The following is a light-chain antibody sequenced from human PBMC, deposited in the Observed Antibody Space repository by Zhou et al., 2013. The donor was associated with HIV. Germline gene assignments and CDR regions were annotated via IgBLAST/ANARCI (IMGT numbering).Light chain of an antibody. V-gene: IGKV3-20*01. J-gene: IGKJ3*01. CDR2: GAS. Sequence: EIVLTQSPGTLSLSPGERATLSCRASQSVSSNLAWYQKKPGQAPRLLIYGASSRATGIPDRFSGSGSGTDFTLTISRLEPEDFAVYYCQQYGSSPLFGPGTKVDIK. CDR1: QSVSSN. CDR3: QQYGSSPL.